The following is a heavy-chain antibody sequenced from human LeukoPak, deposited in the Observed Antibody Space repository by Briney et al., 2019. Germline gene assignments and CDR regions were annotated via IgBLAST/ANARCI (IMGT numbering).Heavy chain of an antibody. J-gene: IGHJ4*02. CDR3: AREGGNAALDY. D-gene: IGHD2-8*01. Sequence: PGGSLRLSCAASGVTVNTIYMTWVRQAPGKGLEWVSLIYSGGSTYYADSVKGRFTISRDNSKNTLYLQMNSPRAEDTAVYYCAREGGNAALDYWGQGTLVTVSS. CDR2: IYSGGST. CDR1: GVTVNTIY. V-gene: IGHV3-66*01.